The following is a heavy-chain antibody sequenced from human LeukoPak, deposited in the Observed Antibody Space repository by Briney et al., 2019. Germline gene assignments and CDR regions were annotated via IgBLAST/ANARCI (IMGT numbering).Heavy chain of an antibody. CDR3: ARDDGSMALGY. D-gene: IGHD1-1*01. V-gene: IGHV3-33*01. CDR2: IWYDGSNK. CDR1: GFTFSSYG. J-gene: IGHJ4*02. Sequence: PGGSLRLSCAASGFTFSSYGMHWVRQAPGKGLEWVAVIWYDGSNKYYADSVKGRFTISRDNSKNTLYLQVNSLRAEDTAVYYCARDDGSMALGYWGQGTLVTVSS.